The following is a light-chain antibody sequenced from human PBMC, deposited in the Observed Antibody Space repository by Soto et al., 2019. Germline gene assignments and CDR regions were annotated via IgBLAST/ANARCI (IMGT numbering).Light chain of an antibody. Sequence: DSHMAKTLSTLSASVEYRVRITSLAFQCMSSWLAWFQLKSGKAPKPLIYDVGSLESGVPSRFSGSGSGTEFTLTISSLQPDDFATYYCQQYNSYSWTFGQGTKVDIK. CDR3: QQYNSYSWT. V-gene: IGKV1-5*01. CDR2: DVG. J-gene: IGKJ1*01. CDR1: QCMSSW.